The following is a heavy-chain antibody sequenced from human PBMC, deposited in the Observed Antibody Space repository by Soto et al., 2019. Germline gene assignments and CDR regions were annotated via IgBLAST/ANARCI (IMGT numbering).Heavy chain of an antibody. D-gene: IGHD3-10*01. CDR2: INAGNGNT. CDR3: VRVRITMVRGVNFFDY. Sequence: ASVKVSCKASGYTFTSYAMHWVRQAPGQRLEWMGWINAGNGNTKYSQKFQGRVTITRDTSASTAYMELSSLRSEDTAVYYCVRVRITMVRGVNFFDYWGQGTLVTVSS. V-gene: IGHV1-3*01. CDR1: GYTFTSYA. J-gene: IGHJ4*02.